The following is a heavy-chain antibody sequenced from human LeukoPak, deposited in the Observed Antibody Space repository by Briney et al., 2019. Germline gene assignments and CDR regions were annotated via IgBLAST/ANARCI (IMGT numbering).Heavy chain of an antibody. CDR3: ARAQDCRGETCHFDY. CDR2: IKQDGTEE. Sequence: GGSLRLSCAASGFTFSSKWMSWVRQAPGKGLEWVANIKQDGTEEYYADSVKGRFTISRDNAKNSLYLQMNSLRAEDTAVYSCARAQDCRGETCHFDYWGQGTLVTVSS. V-gene: IGHV3-7*05. D-gene: IGHD2-15*01. J-gene: IGHJ4*02. CDR1: GFTFSSKW.